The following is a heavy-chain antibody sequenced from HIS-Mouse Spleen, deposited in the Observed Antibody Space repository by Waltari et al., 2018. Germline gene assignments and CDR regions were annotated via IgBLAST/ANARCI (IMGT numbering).Heavy chain of an antibody. CDR2: IYYSGST. CDR3: AREIPYSSSWYDWYFDL. CDR1: GGPISSSSYY. J-gene: IGHJ2*01. Sequence: QLQLQESGPGLVKPSETLSLTCTVSGGPISSSSYYWGWIRQPPGKGLEWIGSIYYSGSTHYNPSLKSRVTRSVDTSKNQFSLKLSSVTAADTAVYYCAREIPYSSSWYDWYFDLWGRGTLVTVSS. V-gene: IGHV4-39*07. D-gene: IGHD6-13*01.